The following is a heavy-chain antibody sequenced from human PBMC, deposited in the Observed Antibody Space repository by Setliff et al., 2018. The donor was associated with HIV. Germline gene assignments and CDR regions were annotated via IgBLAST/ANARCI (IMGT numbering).Heavy chain of an antibody. V-gene: IGHV3-48*03. Sequence: GGSLRLSCAASGFAFSSSEMNWVRQAPGRGLEWLSYIGSSGTPIYYADSVKGRFTISRDNAKNSLYLQMNSLRAEDTAMYYCARDWRHGYDLNFDYWGQGTLVTVSS. CDR3: ARDWRHGYDLNFDY. CDR2: IGSSGTPI. CDR1: GFAFSSSE. D-gene: IGHD5-12*01. J-gene: IGHJ4*02.